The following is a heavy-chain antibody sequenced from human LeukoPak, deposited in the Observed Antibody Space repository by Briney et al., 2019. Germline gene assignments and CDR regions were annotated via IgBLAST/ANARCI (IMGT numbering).Heavy chain of an antibody. CDR3: ARGDSSGWYSIMSY. CDR1: GFTFSTYT. D-gene: IGHD6-19*01. V-gene: IGHV3-48*01. J-gene: IGHJ4*02. CDR2: ISSSSSTI. Sequence: HPGGSLRLSCAASGFTFSTYTMSWVRQAPGKGLEWVSHISSSSSTIYYADSVKGRFTVSRDNAKNSLYLQMNSLRAEDTAVYYCARGDSSGWYSIMSYWGQGTLVTVSS.